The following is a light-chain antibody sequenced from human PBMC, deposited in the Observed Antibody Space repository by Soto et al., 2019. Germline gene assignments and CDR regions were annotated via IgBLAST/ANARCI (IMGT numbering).Light chain of an antibody. J-gene: IGKJ5*01. Sequence: EIVLTQSPGTLSLSPGERATLSCRASQSVSDNHLAWYHQKPGQPPRLLIYGASNRATGIPDRFSGRGSGTDFTLTISSLEPEDSAVYYCQQRHMWPITFGQGTRLEIK. CDR3: QQRHMWPIT. V-gene: IGKV3D-20*02. CDR2: GAS. CDR1: QSVSDNH.